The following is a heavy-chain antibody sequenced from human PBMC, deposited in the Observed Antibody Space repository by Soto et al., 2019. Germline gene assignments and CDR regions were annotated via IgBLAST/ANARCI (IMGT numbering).Heavy chain of an antibody. Sequence: SETLSLTCVVSDGSINSNTWWSWVRQPPDKGLEWIGETSHSGNTKYKPSLKSRVTISVDRSKSQFSLRLASVTAADTAVYYCARNGGRFFDYWGPGTLVTVSS. D-gene: IGHD2-8*01. V-gene: IGHV4-4*02. CDR2: TSHSGNT. J-gene: IGHJ4*02. CDR1: DGSINSNTW. CDR3: ARNGGRFFDY.